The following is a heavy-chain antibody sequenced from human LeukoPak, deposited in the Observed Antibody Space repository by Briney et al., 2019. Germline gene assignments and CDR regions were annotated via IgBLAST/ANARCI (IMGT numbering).Heavy chain of an antibody. CDR1: GFTFSSYA. CDR2: ISGSGTGT. Sequence: GGSLRLSCAASGFTFSSYAMSWVRQAPGKGLEWVSAISGSGTGTYYADSVKGRFTISRGNSKNTLYLEMNSLRAEDTAVYYCAKGKQYCTSTSCYPYYFDYWGQGTLVTVSS. D-gene: IGHD2-2*01. V-gene: IGHV3-23*01. CDR3: AKGKQYCTSTSCYPYYFDY. J-gene: IGHJ4*02.